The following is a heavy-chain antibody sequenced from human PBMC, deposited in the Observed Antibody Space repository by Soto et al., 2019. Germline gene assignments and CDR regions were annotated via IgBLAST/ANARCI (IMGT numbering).Heavy chain of an antibody. CDR1: GYRFTINC. V-gene: IGHV5-51*01. CDR3: ARQVSGYSGYDLDY. CDR2: IYPGDSDT. D-gene: IGHD5-12*01. Sequence: GESLKISCKGSGYRFTINCIAWVLQMPGKGLEWMGIIYPGDSDTRYSPSFQGQVTISADKSISTAYLQWSSLQASDIAMYYCARQVSGYSGYDLDYWGQGTLVTVSS. J-gene: IGHJ4*02.